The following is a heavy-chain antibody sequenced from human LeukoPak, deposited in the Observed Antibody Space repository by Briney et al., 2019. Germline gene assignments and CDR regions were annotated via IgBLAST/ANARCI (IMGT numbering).Heavy chain of an antibody. J-gene: IGHJ4*02. CDR3: AKEGIAAAEDY. Sequence: PGGSLRLSCAASGFTFSSYGMHWVRQAPGKGLEWVAVISYDGSNKYYADSVKGRFTIFRDNSKNTLYLQMNSLRAEDTAVYYCAKEGIAAAEDYWGQGTLVTVSS. CDR1: GFTFSSYG. V-gene: IGHV3-30*18. CDR2: ISYDGSNK. D-gene: IGHD6-13*01.